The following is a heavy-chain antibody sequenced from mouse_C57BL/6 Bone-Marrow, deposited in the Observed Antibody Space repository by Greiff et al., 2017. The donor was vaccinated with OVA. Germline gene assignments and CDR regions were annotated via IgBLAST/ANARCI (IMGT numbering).Heavy chain of an antibody. J-gene: IGHJ1*03. V-gene: IGHV5-12*01. Sequence: EVKLVESGGGLVQPGGSLKLSCAASGFTFSDYYMYWVRQTPEKRLEWVAYISNGGGSNYYPDTVKGRFTISRDNAKNTLYLQMSRLKSEDTAMYYCASDYYGSSVWYFDVWGTGTTVTVSS. CDR3: ASDYYGSSVWYFDV. D-gene: IGHD1-1*01. CDR1: GFTFSDYY. CDR2: ISNGGGSN.